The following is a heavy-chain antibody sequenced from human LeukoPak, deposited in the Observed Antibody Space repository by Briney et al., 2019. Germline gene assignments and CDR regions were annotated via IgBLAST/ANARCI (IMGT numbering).Heavy chain of an antibody. CDR2: ISGSGGST. Sequence: GGSLRLSCAASGFTFSSYAMSWVRQAPGKGLEWVSAISGSGGSTYYADSVKGRFTISRDNSKNTLYLQMNSLTAEDTAVYYCPKQSYASGWNPFDYWGQGILVTVSS. CDR3: PKQSYASGWNPFDY. D-gene: IGHD6-19*01. CDR1: GFTFSSYA. V-gene: IGHV3-23*01. J-gene: IGHJ4*02.